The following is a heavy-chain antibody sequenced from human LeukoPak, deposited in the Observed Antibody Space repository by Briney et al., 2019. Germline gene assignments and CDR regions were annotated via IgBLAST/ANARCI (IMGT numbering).Heavy chain of an antibody. Sequence: SETLSLTCAVYGGSFSGYYWSWIRQPPGKGLEWIGEINHSGSTNYNPSLKSRVTISVDTSKNQFSLKLSSVTAADTAVYYCARGRPARARPIYYYYYMDVWGKGTTVTVSS. CDR2: INHSGST. V-gene: IGHV4-34*01. J-gene: IGHJ6*03. D-gene: IGHD6-6*01. CDR1: GGSFSGYY. CDR3: ARGRPARARPIYYYYYMDV.